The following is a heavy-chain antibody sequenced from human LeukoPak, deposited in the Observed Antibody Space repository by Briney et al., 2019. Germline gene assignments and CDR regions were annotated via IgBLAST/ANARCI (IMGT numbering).Heavy chain of an antibody. CDR2: ISYDGSNK. CDR3: ARGMDGGYFAAGFDP. Sequence: PGGSLRLSCAASGFTFSSYAMHWVRQAPGKGLEWVAVISYDGSNKYYADSVKGRFTISRDNSKNTLYLQMNSLGAEDTAVYYCARGMDGGYFAAGFDPWGQGTLVTVSS. V-gene: IGHV3-30-3*01. J-gene: IGHJ5*02. CDR1: GFTFSSYA. D-gene: IGHD3-9*01.